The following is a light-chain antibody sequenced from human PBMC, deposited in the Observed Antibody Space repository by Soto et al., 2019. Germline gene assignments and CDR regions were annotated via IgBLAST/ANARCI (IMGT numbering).Light chain of an antibody. CDR3: QQYGSSPRT. CDR2: GAS. CDR1: QSVSSNH. V-gene: IGKV3-20*01. Sequence: EIVLTQSPGTLSLSPGERGTLSCRASQSVSSNHLAWYQQKPGQAPRLLIYGASSRVTGIPDRFSGSGSGTDFTLTISRLEPEDFAVYYCQQYGSSPRTFGQGTKVDNK. J-gene: IGKJ1*01.